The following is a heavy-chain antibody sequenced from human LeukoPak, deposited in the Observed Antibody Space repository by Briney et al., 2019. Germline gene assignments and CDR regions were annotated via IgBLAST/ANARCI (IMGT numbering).Heavy chain of an antibody. CDR3: ARDADPSGSYLAYYYYYMDV. V-gene: IGHV3-7*01. CDR2: IKQDGSEK. Sequence: KTGGSLRLSCAASGFTFSSYWMSWVRQAPGKGLEWVASIKQDGSEKYYVDSVKGRFTISRDNAENSLYLQMNSLRAEDTAVYYCARDADPSGSYLAYYYYYMDVWGKGTTVTVSS. CDR1: GFTFSSYW. J-gene: IGHJ6*03. D-gene: IGHD1-26*01.